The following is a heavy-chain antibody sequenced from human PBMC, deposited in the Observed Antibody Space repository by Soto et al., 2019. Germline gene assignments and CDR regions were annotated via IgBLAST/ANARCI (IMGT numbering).Heavy chain of an antibody. V-gene: IGHV3-48*02. CDR2: IKDGLTK. J-gene: IGHJ4*02. CDR3: AKEDNRLSFDY. CDR1: GFSFSNYN. Sequence: GGSLRLSCAASGFSFSNYNMNWVRQAPGKGLEWVSHIKDGLTKHYADFVQGRFTISRDNSKNTLYLHMNSLRDEDTAVYYCAKEDNRLSFDYWGQGTLVTVSS.